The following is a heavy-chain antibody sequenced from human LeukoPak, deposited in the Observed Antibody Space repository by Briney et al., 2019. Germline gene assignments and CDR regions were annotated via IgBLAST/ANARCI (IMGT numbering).Heavy chain of an antibody. D-gene: IGHD7-27*01. V-gene: IGHV3-9*01. CDR1: GFTFDDYA. J-gene: IGHJ4*02. CDR3: ARDLNWAFDN. CDR2: ISWNSGSI. Sequence: GRSLRLSCAASGFTFDDYAMHWVRQAPGKGLEWVSGISWNSGSIGYADSVKGRFTISRDNAKNSLYLQMNNLRDEDTAIYYCARDLNWAFDNWGQGTLVTVSS.